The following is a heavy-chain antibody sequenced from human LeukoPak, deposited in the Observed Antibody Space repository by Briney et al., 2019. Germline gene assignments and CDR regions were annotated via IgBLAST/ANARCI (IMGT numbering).Heavy chain of an antibody. V-gene: IGHV3-23*01. CDR2: ISGSGGTT. J-gene: IGHJ4*02. CDR1: GFTFSSHA. Sequence: GGSLRLSCAASGFTFSSHATSWVRQAPGKGLEWVSGISGSGGTTYYADSVKGRFTISRDNPKNTLYLQMNSLRAEDTAVYYCARHRAYCGPGDCYPTEFDYWGQGTLVTVSS. CDR3: ARHRAYCGPGDCYPTEFDY. D-gene: IGHD2-21*02.